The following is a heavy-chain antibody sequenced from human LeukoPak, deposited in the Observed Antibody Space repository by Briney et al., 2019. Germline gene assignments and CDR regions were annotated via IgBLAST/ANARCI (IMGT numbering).Heavy chain of an antibody. V-gene: IGHV4-34*01. Sequence: SETLSLTCAVYGGSFSGYDWSWIRQSPGKGLEWIGEINHSGSPNYNSSFQSPVTISLDTSKNQFSLKLTSVTAADTAIYYCARQYDFWSGFKAHRYGYFDLWGRGTLVTVSS. CDR1: GGSFSGYD. CDR2: INHSGSP. J-gene: IGHJ2*01. D-gene: IGHD3-3*01. CDR3: ARQYDFWSGFKAHRYGYFDL.